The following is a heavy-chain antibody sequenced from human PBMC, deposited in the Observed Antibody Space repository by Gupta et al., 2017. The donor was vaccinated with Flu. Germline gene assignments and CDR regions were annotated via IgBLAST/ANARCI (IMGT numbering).Heavy chain of an antibody. J-gene: IGHJ4*02. CDR2: IFYSGSA. D-gene: IGHD6-13*01. V-gene: IGHV4-31*03. CDR3: ARDLNEGILGPFDC. Sequence: QVQLQESGPGLAKPLRTLSLTCTVSGGSISSGGYYWSWIRQHPGKGLEWIGYIFYSGSAFYNPSLKSRVTISVDTSKNQFSLKLNSVTAADTAVYYCARDLNEGILGPFDCWGQGTLVTVSS. CDR1: GGSISSGGYY.